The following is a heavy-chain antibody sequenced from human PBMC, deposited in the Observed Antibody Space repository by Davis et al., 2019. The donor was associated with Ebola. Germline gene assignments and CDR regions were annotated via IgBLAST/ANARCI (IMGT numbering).Heavy chain of an antibody. Sequence: SETLSLTCTVSGGSISTYHWTWIRQPPGKGLEWIGYVQNSGSSYYNPSLQSRVTMSVDTSKNQFSLELTSVTAADTAVYFCAKVGSSSWADFDYWGQGNLVTVSS. CDR1: GGSISTYH. CDR3: AKVGSSSWADFDY. V-gene: IGHV4-59*04. CDR2: VQNSGSS. D-gene: IGHD6-13*01. J-gene: IGHJ4*02.